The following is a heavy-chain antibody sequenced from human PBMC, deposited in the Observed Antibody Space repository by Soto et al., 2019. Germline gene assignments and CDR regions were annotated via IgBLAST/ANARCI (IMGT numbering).Heavy chain of an antibody. D-gene: IGHD2-2*01. J-gene: IGHJ6*02. CDR1: GGSFSGYY. Sequence: SQTLPLSYAVYGGSFSGYYWRWIRQHPGKGLEWLGENNKSGSTNYNPSLKSRVTISVDTSKNQFSLKLSSVTAADTAVYYCARRGYLGYCSSTSCYSSFSFYYYGMDVWGQGTTVTVSS. CDR2: NNKSGST. CDR3: ARRGYLGYCSSTSCYSSFSFYYYGMDV. V-gene: IGHV4-34*01.